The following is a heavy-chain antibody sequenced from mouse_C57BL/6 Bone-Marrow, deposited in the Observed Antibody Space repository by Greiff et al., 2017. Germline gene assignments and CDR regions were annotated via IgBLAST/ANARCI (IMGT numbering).Heavy chain of an antibody. D-gene: IGHD1-1*01. Sequence: VQLQQSGPELAKPGASVKIPCKASGYTFTDYNMDWVKQSHGKSLEWIGDIYPNNGGTFYNQKFKGKATLTGDKSSSTAYMELRSLTSEDTAVDYCSRGRGSSYDWFADWGQGNLVTVSA. V-gene: IGHV1-18*01. CDR1: GYTFTDYN. J-gene: IGHJ3*01. CDR2: IYPNNGGT. CDR3: SRGRGSSYDWFAD.